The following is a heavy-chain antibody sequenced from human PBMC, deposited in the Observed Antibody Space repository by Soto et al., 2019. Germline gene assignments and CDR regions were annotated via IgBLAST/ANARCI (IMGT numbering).Heavy chain of an antibody. CDR3: ARVSDFWSGYYIDY. CDR2: IYYSGST. J-gene: IGHJ4*02. D-gene: IGHD3-3*01. V-gene: IGHV4-31*03. Sequence: ASETLSLTCTVSGGSISSGGYYWSWIRQHPGKGLEWIGYIYYSGSTYYNPSLKSRVTISVDTSKNQFSLKLSSVTAADTAVYYCARVSDFWSGYYIDYWGQGTLVNVS. CDR1: GGSISSGGYY.